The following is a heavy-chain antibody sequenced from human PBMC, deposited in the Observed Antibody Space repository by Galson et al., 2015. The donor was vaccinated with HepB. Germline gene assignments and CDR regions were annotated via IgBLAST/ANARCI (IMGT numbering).Heavy chain of an antibody. V-gene: IGHV3-23*01. D-gene: IGHD4/OR15-4a*01. J-gene: IGHJ4*02. Sequence: SLRLSCAASGFTLKNYAMSWVRQAPGKGLEWISAISGSGGSAFSADSVNGRFTISRDNSRNTLYLQMESLRAEDTAIYYCANEGGAKPGYIETTGRFESWGQGTLVTGSS. CDR2: ISGSGGSA. CDR1: GFTLKNYA. CDR3: ANEGGAKPGYIETTGRFES.